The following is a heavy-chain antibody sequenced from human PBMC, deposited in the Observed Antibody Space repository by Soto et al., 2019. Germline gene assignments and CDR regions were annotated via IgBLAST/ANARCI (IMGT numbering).Heavy chain of an antibody. CDR3: ARAYYSVYSVMDV. J-gene: IGHJ6*02. Sequence: QLQLQESGPGLVKPSETLSLTCTVSGGSISSSTYYWGWIRQPPGKGLEWIGSIYYSGSTYYNPSLKRRVTISVDTSKNQFSLKLSSVTAADTAVYYCARAYYSVYSVMDVWGQGTTVTVSS. D-gene: IGHD3-10*02. CDR1: GGSISSSTYY. CDR2: IYYSGST. V-gene: IGHV4-39*01.